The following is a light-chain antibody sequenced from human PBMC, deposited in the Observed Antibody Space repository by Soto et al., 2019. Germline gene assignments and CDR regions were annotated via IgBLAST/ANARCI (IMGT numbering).Light chain of an antibody. V-gene: IGKV3-20*01. CDR3: QQYGSSPWT. CDR2: GAS. J-gene: IGKJ1*01. Sequence: EIVLTQSPGTLSLSQGEGATLSCRASQSVSSSFFAWYQQKPGQAPRLLIYGASSRATGIPDRFSGSGLGTDFTITISRLEPEDFAVYYCQQYGSSPWTFGKGTKVETK. CDR1: QSVSSSF.